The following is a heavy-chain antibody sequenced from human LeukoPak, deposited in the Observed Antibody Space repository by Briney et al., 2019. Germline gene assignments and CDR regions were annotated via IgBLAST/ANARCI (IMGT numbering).Heavy chain of an antibody. V-gene: IGHV4-59*01. CDR3: ARVWLGDYNYYYGTDI. CDR1: GASITTYY. D-gene: IGHD3-16*01. J-gene: IGHJ6*02. CDR2: IYDTGST. Sequence: PSETLSLTCTVSGASITTYYWTWIRQRPGKGLECIGYIYDTGSTNYNPSLKSRVTISVDTSKNRFSLKLSSVTAADTAVYYCARVWLGDYNYYYGTDIWGQGTTVAVSS.